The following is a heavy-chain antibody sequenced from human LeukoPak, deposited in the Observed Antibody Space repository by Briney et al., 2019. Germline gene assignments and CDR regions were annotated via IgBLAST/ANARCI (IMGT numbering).Heavy chain of an antibody. CDR2: IYSGDNT. J-gene: IGHJ4*02. CDR3: ATRPRGALTAGIWPNDY. V-gene: IGHV3-66*02. CDR1: VLTVSGSY. Sequence: PGGALRLAFAASVLTVSGSYITSGRQPPGKGLGWVSIIYSGDNTYYAVSGKGPFNLSRDQTKSALYLQMTSLRVEDTAVYYCATRPRGALTAGIWPNDYWGQGTLVTASS. D-gene: IGHD2-21*02.